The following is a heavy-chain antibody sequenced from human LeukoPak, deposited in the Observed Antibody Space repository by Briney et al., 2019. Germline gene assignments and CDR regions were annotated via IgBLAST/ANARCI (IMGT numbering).Heavy chain of an antibody. CDR3: ARRHEQWLVRI. D-gene: IGHD6-19*01. V-gene: IGHV1-46*01. Sequence: GASVKVSCKASGYTFTNYYMHWVRQAPGQGLEWMGIINPSGGSTSYAQKFQGRVIMTRDTSTSTVYMELSSLRSEDTAVYYCARRHEQWLVRIWGQGTMVTVSS. CDR1: GYTFTNYY. J-gene: IGHJ3*02. CDR2: INPSGGST.